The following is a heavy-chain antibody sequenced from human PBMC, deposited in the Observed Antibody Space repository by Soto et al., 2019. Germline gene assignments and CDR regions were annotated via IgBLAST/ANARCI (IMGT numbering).Heavy chain of an antibody. J-gene: IGHJ4*02. CDR2: ISASGGTR. V-gene: IGHV3-23*01. CDR3: ARESPSSQWLPTRYFDY. CDR1: GFTFNSYG. D-gene: IGHD6-19*01. Sequence: HPGGSLRLSCAVSGFTFNSYGMSWVRQAPGKGLEWVSAISASGGTRNYADSVKGRFSIFRDNARNSLYLQMTSLRDEDTAVYYCARESPSSQWLPTRYFDYWGQGA.